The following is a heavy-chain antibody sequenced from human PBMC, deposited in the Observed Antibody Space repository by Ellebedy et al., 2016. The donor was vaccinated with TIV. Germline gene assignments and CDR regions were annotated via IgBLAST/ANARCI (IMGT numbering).Heavy chain of an antibody. CDR1: GGTFSSYA. D-gene: IGHD6-13*01. J-gene: IGHJ6*02. Sequence: SVKVSXXASGGTFSSYAISWVRQAPGQGLEWMGGIIPIFGTANYAQKFQGRVTITADKSTSTAYMELSSLRSEDTAVYYCARGYSSSWYAGYYYYGMDVWGQGTTVTVSS. CDR3: ARGYSSSWYAGYYYYGMDV. CDR2: IIPIFGTA. V-gene: IGHV1-69*06.